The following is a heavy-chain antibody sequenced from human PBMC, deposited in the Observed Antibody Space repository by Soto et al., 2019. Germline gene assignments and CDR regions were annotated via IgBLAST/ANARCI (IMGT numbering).Heavy chain of an antibody. CDR3: AREIIPLTTDWYFDL. D-gene: IGHD4-17*01. V-gene: IGHV4-30-4*01. CDR2: IFDSGST. CDR1: GGSISGGVYY. Sequence: QVQLQESGPGLVKPSQTLSLTCTVSGGSISGGVYYWSWIRPPPGKGLEWIGYIFDSGSTYYNPSLKSRVTISVDTSKNQFSLRLSSVTAADTAVYYCAREIIPLTTDWYFDLWGRGTLVTVSS. J-gene: IGHJ2*01.